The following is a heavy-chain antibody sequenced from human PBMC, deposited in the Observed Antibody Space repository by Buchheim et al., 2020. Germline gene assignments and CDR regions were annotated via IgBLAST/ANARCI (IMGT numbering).Heavy chain of an antibody. D-gene: IGHD4-11*01. Sequence: QVQLQQWGAGLLKPSETLSLTCAVYGGSFSGYFWSWIRQPPGKGLEWIGLISDSGSTTYNPPLKSRVTISEDTSKNQIPLKLSSVTAADTAVYYCARDGYSRTFDYWGQGTL. CDR1: GGSFSGYF. CDR2: ISDSGST. CDR3: ARDGYSRTFDY. J-gene: IGHJ4*02. V-gene: IGHV4-34*01.